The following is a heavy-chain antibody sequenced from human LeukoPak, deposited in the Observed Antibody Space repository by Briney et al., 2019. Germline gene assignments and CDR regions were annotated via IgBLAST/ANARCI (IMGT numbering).Heavy chain of an antibody. CDR1: GFTFSSYG. J-gene: IGHJ4*02. D-gene: IGHD1-26*01. CDR2: IDWDGGIM. V-gene: IGHV3-43*01. Sequence: GGSLRLSCAASGFTFSSYGMHWVRQVPGKGLEWICLIDWDGGIMYYADSVKGRFTVSRDNSKRSLYLHLSSLTPEDTAFYYCAKDSFVGTTSFLDSWGQGTLVTVSS. CDR3: AKDSFVGTTSFLDS.